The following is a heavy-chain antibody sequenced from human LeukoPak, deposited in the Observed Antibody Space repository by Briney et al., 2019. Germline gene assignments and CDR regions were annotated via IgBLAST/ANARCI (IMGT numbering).Heavy chain of an antibody. CDR1: GGSLSSGSYY. D-gene: IGHD3-10*01. CDR3: ARRSMFFDY. V-gene: IGHV4-61*02. Sequence: SETLSLTCTVSGGSLSSGSYYWSWIRPPAGHGLEWIVRIYTSGSTNYNPSLKSPVTISVDTPKNQFSLKLSSVTAADTAVYYCARRSMFFDYWGQGTLVTVSS. J-gene: IGHJ4*02. CDR2: IYTSGST.